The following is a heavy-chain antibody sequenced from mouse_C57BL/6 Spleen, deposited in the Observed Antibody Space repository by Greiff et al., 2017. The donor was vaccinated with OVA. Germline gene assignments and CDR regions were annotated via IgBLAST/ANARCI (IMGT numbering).Heavy chain of an antibody. CDR3: ARGLYDAMDY. D-gene: IGHD6-1*01. J-gene: IGHJ4*01. Sequence: VQLQESGPELVKPGASVKISCKASGYAFSSSWMNWVKQRPGKGLEWIGRIYPGDGDTNYNGKFKGKATLTADKSSSTAYMQLSSLTSEDSAVYFCARGLYDAMDYWGQGTSVTVSS. V-gene: IGHV1-82*01. CDR2: IYPGDGDT. CDR1: GYAFSSSW.